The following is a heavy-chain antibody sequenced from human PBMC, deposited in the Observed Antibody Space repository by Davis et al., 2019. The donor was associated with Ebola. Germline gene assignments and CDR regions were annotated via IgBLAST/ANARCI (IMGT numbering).Heavy chain of an antibody. CDR3: AKDSKPNYGGYFFYGMDV. V-gene: IGHV3-30*02. D-gene: IGHD2-21*01. CDR2: IRFDGSDP. Sequence: GGSLRLSCAASGFTFSHYGMHWVRQATGKRLDWVAFIRFDGSDPYYPDSVKGRFTTSRDNSRNTLSLQMSSLRPEDTAIYYCAKDSKPNYGGYFFYGMDVWGQGTTVTVSS. CDR1: GFTFSHYG. J-gene: IGHJ6*02.